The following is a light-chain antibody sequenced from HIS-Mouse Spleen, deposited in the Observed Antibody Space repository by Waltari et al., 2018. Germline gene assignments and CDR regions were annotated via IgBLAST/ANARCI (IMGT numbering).Light chain of an antibody. CDR3: YSTDSSGNHRV. Sequence: SYELTQPPSVSVSPGQTASITCSGDPLPKQYAYWYQQKSGQAPVLVIYEDSKRPSGIPERFSGSSSGTMATLTISGAQVEDEADYYCYSTDSSGNHRVFGGGTKLTVL. J-gene: IGLJ2*01. V-gene: IGLV3-10*01. CDR2: EDS. CDR1: PLPKQY.